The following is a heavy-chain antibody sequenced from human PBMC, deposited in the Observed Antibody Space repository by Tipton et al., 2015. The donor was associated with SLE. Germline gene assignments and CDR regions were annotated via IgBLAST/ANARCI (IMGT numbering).Heavy chain of an antibody. CDR3: AKRIAASRFDY. J-gene: IGHJ4*02. CDR1: GFTFSNYW. D-gene: IGHD6-6*01. CDR2: IKQDGSEK. Sequence: SLRLSCAASGFTFSNYWMSWVRQAPGKGLEWVANIKQDGSEKYYVDSVKGRFTISRDNAKNSLYLQMNSLRAEDTALYYCAKRIAASRFDYWGQGTLVTVSS. V-gene: IGHV3-7*03.